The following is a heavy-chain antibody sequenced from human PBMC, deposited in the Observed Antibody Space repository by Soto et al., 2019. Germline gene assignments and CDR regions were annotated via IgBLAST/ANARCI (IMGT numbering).Heavy chain of an antibody. CDR2: ISSSTTTI. J-gene: IGHJ4*02. CDR1: GFTFRNYG. D-gene: IGHD3-22*01. V-gene: IGHV3-48*02. Sequence: GGSLRLSCAASGFTFRNYGMNWVRQAPWKGLEWISYISSSTTTIFYADSVKGRFTISRDNAKNSLYLQMNSLRDEDTAVYYCARETSTYYYDSSAYLGFDYWGQGTLVTVSS. CDR3: ARETSTYYYDSSAYLGFDY.